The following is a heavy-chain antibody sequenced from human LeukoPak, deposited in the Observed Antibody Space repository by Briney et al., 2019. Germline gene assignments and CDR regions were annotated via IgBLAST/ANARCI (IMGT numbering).Heavy chain of an antibody. Sequence: PGGSLRLSCAASGFTFDDYGMSWVRQAPGKGLEWVSGINWNGGSTGYADSVKGRFTISRDNAKNSLYLQMNSLRAEDTALYYCASHSSSWYKSHYFDYWGQGTLVTVSS. V-gene: IGHV3-20*04. CDR1: GFTFDDYG. J-gene: IGHJ4*02. CDR2: INWNGGST. CDR3: ASHSSSWYKSHYFDY. D-gene: IGHD6-13*01.